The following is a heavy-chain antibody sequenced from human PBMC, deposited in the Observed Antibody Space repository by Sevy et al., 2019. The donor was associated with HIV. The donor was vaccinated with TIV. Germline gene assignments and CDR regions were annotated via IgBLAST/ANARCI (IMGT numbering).Heavy chain of an antibody. CDR1: GYTFTGQY. CDR3: AGDLRLRRYSYGSFDY. J-gene: IGHJ4*02. D-gene: IGHD5-18*01. CDR2: INPNSGGT. Sequence: ASVKVSCKASGYTFTGQYIHWVRQAPGQGLEWMGWINPNSGGTNYRQDFQGRVTLTRYTSITTAYMELSGLKSDDTAIYYCAGDLRLRRYSYGSFDYWGQGTLVTVSS. V-gene: IGHV1-2*02.